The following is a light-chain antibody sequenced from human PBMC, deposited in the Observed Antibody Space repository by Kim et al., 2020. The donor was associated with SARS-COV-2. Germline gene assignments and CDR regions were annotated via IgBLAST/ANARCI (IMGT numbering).Light chain of an antibody. V-gene: IGKV3-20*01. J-gene: IGKJ1*01. Sequence: SPTASATLACRASKGVSSTYLAWYQQKPGQAPRLLNYGASSRATGIPDRFSGSGSGTDFTLTITRLEPEDFAVYYCQQYSSSPATFGQGTKVDIK. CDR3: QQYSSSPAT. CDR2: GAS. CDR1: KGVSSTY.